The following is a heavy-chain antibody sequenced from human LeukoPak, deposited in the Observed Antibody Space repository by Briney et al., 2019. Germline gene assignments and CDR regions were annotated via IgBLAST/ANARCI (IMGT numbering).Heavy chain of an antibody. CDR2: ISYDGSNK. V-gene: IGHV3-30*04. D-gene: IGHD6-13*01. CDR3: ASSPGGITAAVDY. CDR1: GLTFSSYA. Sequence: QSGGSLRLSCAASGLTFSSYAMHWVRQAPGKGLEWVALISYDGSNKYYADSVKGRFTISRDTSKNTLYLQMNSLRAEDTAVYYCASSPGGITAAVDYWGQGILVTVSS. J-gene: IGHJ4*02.